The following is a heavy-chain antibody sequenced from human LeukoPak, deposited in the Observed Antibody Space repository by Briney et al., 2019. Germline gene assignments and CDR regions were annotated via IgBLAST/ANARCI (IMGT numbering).Heavy chain of an antibody. D-gene: IGHD5-24*01. CDR3: TRDGYNGGGFDI. V-gene: IGHV3-53*01. CDR1: GFTVSNNY. CDR2: IYSVATT. J-gene: IGHJ3*02. Sequence: GGSLRLSCAASGFTVSNNYMNWVRQAPGKGLEWVSVIYSVATTYYADSVEGRFTISRDNSKNTLHLQMNSLRAEDTAVYYCTRDGYNGGGFDIWGLGTMVTVSS.